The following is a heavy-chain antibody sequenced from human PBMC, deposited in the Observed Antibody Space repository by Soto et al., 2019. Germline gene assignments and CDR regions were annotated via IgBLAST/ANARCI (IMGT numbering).Heavy chain of an antibody. CDR2: INPNSGGT. V-gene: IGHV1-2*04. CDR3: ARVGDRLDTNYYYYYGMDV. J-gene: IGHJ6*02. D-gene: IGHD6-19*01. CDR1: GYTFTGYY. Sequence: ASVKVSCKASGYTFTGYYMHWVRQAPGQGLEWMGWINPNSGGTNYAQKFQGWVTMTRDTSFSTAYMELSRLRSDDTAVYYCARVGDRLDTNYYYYYGMDVWGQGTTVTVSS.